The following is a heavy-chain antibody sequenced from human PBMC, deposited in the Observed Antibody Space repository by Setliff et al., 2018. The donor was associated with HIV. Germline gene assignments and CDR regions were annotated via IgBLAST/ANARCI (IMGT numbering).Heavy chain of an antibody. D-gene: IGHD6-19*01. CDR1: GFIFSSYE. J-gene: IGHJ4*02. V-gene: IGHV3-48*03. CDR2: ISSSGNTI. CDR3: ARAVHSGWYYFDY. Sequence: GGSLRLSCAASGFIFSSYEMNWVRQAPGKGLKWVSYISSSGNTIYYADSVKGRFTISRDNAKNSLYLQMNSLRAEDTAVYYCARAVHSGWYYFDYWGQGTLVTVSS.